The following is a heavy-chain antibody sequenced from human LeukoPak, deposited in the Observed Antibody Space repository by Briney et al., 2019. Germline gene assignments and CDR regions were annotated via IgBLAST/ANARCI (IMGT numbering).Heavy chain of an antibody. CDR3: ARGIGSSSWYDPWAYYYYGMDV. V-gene: IGHV3-30*04. Sequence: GGSLRLSCAASGFTFSSYAMHWVRQAPGKGLEWVAVISYDGSNKYYADSVKGRFTISRDNSKNTLYLQMNSLRAEDTAVYYCARGIGSSSWYDPWAYYYYGMDVWGQGTTVTVPS. CDR1: GFTFSSYA. J-gene: IGHJ6*02. D-gene: IGHD6-13*01. CDR2: ISYDGSNK.